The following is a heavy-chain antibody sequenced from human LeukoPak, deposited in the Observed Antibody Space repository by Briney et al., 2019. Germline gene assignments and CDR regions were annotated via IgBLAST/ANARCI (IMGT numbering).Heavy chain of an antibody. CDR2: ISGSGGST. D-gene: IGHD6-19*01. CDR1: GLTFSSYA. J-gene: IGHJ3*02. V-gene: IGHV3-23*01. Sequence: GGSLRLSCAASGLTFSSYAMSWVRQAPGKGLEWVSGISGSGGSTYYADSVKGRFTTSRDNSKNTVFLQMNSLRAEDTAVYYCAKNGLGYGFDIWGQGTMVTVSS. CDR3: AKNGLGYGFDI.